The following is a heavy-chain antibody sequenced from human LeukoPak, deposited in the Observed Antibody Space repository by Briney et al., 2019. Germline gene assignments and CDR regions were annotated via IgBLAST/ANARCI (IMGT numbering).Heavy chain of an antibody. CDR1: GGTFSSYA. V-gene: IGHV1-69*13. CDR3: ARDAAKYVWGSYRYPTAALF. D-gene: IGHD3-16*02. J-gene: IGHJ4*02. CDR2: IIPIFGTA. Sequence: ASVKVSCKASGGTFSSYAISWVRQAPGQGLEWMGGIIPIFGTANYAQKFQGRVTITADESTSTVYMELSSLRSEDTAVYYCARDAAKYVWGSYRYPTAALFWGQGTLVTVSS.